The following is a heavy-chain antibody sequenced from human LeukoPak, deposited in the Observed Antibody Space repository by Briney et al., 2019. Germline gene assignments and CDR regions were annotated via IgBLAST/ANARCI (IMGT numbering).Heavy chain of an antibody. J-gene: IGHJ5*02. CDR1: GYTFTSYG. Sequence: SVKVSCKASGYTFTSYGISWVRQAPGQGLEWMGWISAYNGNTNYAQKLQGRVTMTTDTSTSTAYMELSRLRSDDTAVYYCARAECSSTSCYTGGDWFDPWGQGTLVTVSS. V-gene: IGHV1-18*01. CDR2: ISAYNGNT. D-gene: IGHD2-2*02. CDR3: ARAECSSTSCYTGGDWFDP.